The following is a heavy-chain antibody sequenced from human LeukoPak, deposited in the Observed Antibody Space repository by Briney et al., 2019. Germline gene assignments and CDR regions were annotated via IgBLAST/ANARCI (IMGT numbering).Heavy chain of an antibody. CDR2: ISGSGGST. Sequence: GGSLRLSCAASGFTFSSYAMSWVRQAPGKGLEWLSAISGSGGSTYYADSVKGRFTISRDNSKNTLYLQMNSLRAEDTAVYYCAKTSSSSWYQLYNWFDPWGQGTLVTVSS. V-gene: IGHV3-23*01. J-gene: IGHJ5*02. D-gene: IGHD6-13*01. CDR3: AKTSSSSWYQLYNWFDP. CDR1: GFTFSSYA.